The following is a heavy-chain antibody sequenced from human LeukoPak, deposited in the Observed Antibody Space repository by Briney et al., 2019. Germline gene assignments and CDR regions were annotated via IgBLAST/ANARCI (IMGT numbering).Heavy chain of an antibody. CDR2: INPNSGGT. D-gene: IGHD2/OR15-2a*01. V-gene: IGHV1-2*02. CDR3: ARDPLYESGPSVDY. J-gene: IGHJ4*02. CDR1: GYTFTGYY. Sequence: ASVKVSCKXSGYTFTGYYMHWVRQAPGQGLEWMGWINPNSGGTNYAQKFQGRVTMTRDTSISTAYMELSRLRSDDTAVYYCARDPLYESGPSVDYWGQGTLVTVSS.